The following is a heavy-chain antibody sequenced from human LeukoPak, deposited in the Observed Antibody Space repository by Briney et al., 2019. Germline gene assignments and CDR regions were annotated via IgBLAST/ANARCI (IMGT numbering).Heavy chain of an antibody. CDR1: GFSLSTGEMS. D-gene: IGHD3-10*01. Sequence: VSGPTLVNPTQTLTLTCTFSGFSLSTGEMSVSWVRQPPGKALEWLARIDWDDDKYYSTSLKTRLTISKDTSKNQVVLTMTNMDPVDTATHYCARKLYGSGSSNAFDIWGQGTMVTVSS. CDR3: ARKLYGSGSSNAFDI. J-gene: IGHJ3*02. CDR2: IDWDDDK. V-gene: IGHV2-70*11.